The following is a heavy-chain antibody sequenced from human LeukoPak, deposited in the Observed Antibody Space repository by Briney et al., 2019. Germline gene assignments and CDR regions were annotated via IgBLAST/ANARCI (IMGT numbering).Heavy chain of an antibody. D-gene: IGHD6-13*01. CDR3: ARCMVLSQGWCNWFDP. Sequence: PGRCLRLSCAASGFDLTTYAMTWVRQAPAKGLEWVSSIRIGGGGTYYADSVKGRFTISRDNSENTLHLQMNNLRVEDTARYFCARCMVLSQGWCNWFDPWGQGTLVTVTS. J-gene: IGHJ5*02. V-gene: IGHV3-23*01. CDR2: IRIGGGGT. CDR1: GFDLTTYA.